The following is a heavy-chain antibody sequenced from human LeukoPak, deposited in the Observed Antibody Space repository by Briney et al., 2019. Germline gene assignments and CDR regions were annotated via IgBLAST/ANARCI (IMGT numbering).Heavy chain of an antibody. CDR1: GYSFTTYW. CDR2: IYPGDSDT. CDR3: ARAHNWKYGSFDF. V-gene: IGHV5-51*01. J-gene: IGHJ4*02. Sequence: GESLKISCKGSGYSFTTYWIGWVRQMPGKGLEWMGIIYPGDSDTRYSPSFQGQVTISADKSITTAYLQWSSLKASDTAMYYCARAHNWKYGSFDFWGQGTLVTVSS. D-gene: IGHD1-7*01.